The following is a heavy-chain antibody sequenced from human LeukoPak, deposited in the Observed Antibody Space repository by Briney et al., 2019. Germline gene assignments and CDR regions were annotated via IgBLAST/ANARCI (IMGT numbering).Heavy chain of an antibody. CDR2: IYDSGST. J-gene: IGHJ4*02. D-gene: IGHD5-24*01. Sequence: SETLSLTCTVSGGSISGYNWTWIRQPPGKGLEWIGYIYDSGSTNQNPSLKSRVTISLDTSKNQFSLKLNSVTTADTAVYYCARSRDAYILGHWGQGILVTVSS. V-gene: IGHV4-59*01. CDR3: ARSRDAYILGH. CDR1: GGSISGYN.